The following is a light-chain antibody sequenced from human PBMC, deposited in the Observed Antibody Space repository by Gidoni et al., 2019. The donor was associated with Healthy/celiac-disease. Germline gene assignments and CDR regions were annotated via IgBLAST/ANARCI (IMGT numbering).Light chain of an antibody. CDR2: DDS. CDR1: NIGRKS. J-gene: IGLJ2*01. Sequence: SYVLTQPPSVSVAPGKTARITCGGNNIGRKSAHWYQQKPGQAPVLVVYDDSDRPSGIPERFSGSNSGNTATLTISRVEAGDEADYYCQVWDSSSDHPVVFGGGTELTVL. V-gene: IGLV3-21*03. CDR3: QVWDSSSDHPVV.